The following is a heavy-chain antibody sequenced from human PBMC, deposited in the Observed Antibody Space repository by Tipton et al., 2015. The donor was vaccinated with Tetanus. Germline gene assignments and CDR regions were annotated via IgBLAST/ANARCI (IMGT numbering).Heavy chain of an antibody. Sequence: QVQLVQSGAEVKKPGASVKVSCKASGYTFTSYSMHWERQAPGQGLESMGIINPSGGSTSYAQKFQRRVTMTRDKSTSTVYMELSSLRSEDTAVYYCARDRFTGSYLSPDAFDIWGQGTMVTVSS. J-gene: IGHJ3*02. D-gene: IGHD3-10*01. V-gene: IGHV1-46*01. CDR3: ARDRFTGSYLSPDAFDI. CDR1: GYTFTSYS. CDR2: INPSGGST.